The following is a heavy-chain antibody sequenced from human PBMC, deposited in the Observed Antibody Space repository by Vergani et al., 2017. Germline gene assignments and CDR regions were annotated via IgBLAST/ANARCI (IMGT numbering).Heavy chain of an antibody. CDR2: IIPIFGTA. CDR3: ARDPTNSGYDFEGELGGPQDYHYYYMDV. D-gene: IGHD5-12*01. V-gene: IGHV1-69*01. Sequence: QVQLVQSGAEVKKPGSSVKVSCKASGGTFSSYAISWVRQAPGQGLEWMGGIIPIFGTANYAQKFQGRVTITADESTSTAYMELSSLTSEDTAVYFCARDPTNSGYDFEGELGGPQDYHYYYMDVWGKGTTVTVSS. J-gene: IGHJ6*03. CDR1: GGTFSSYA.